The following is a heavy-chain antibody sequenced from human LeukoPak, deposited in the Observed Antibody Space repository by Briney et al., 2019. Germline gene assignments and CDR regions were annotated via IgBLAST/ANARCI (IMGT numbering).Heavy chain of an antibody. CDR3: ARVCSSESCLDY. D-gene: IGHD6-19*01. Sequence: SETLSLTCTVSGGSISSSSYFWVWIRQPPGKRLEWIGSIYYSGSTYYNPSLKSRVTMSVDTSKNQFSLKMTSVTAADTALFYCARVCSSESCLDYWGQGTLVTVSS. CDR1: GGSISSSSYF. J-gene: IGHJ4*02. CDR2: IYYSGST. V-gene: IGHV4-39*07.